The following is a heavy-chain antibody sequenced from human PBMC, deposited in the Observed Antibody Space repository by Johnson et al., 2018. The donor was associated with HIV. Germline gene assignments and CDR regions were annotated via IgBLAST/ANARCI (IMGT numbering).Heavy chain of an antibody. CDR1: GFTFSNAW. V-gene: IGHV3-15*01. D-gene: IGHD2-2*01. CDR3: ARQVYCSSTSCSSAFDI. Sequence: VQLVESGGGLVKPGGSLRLSCAAFGFTFSNAWMSCVRQAPGKGLEWVGRVKSKTDGGTTDYTAPVNGRFTISRDNAKNSLYLQMNSLRAGDTAVYYCARQVYCSSTSCSSAFDIWGQGTVVTVSS. CDR2: VKSKTDGGTT. J-gene: IGHJ3*02.